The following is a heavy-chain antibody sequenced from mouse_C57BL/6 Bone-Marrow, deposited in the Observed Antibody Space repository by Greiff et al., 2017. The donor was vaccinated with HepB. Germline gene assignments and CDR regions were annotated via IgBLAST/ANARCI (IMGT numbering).Heavy chain of an antibody. V-gene: IGHV1-81*01. CDR3: ARSTYLPMDY. J-gene: IGHJ4*01. CDR1: GYTFTSYG. Sequence: QVHVKQSGAELARPGASVKLSCKASGYTFTSYGISWVKQRTGQGLEWIGEIYPRSGNTYYNEKFKGKATLTADKSSSTAYMELRSLTSEDSAVYFCARSTYLPMDYWGQGTSVTVSS. CDR2: IYPRSGNT. D-gene: IGHD2-10*01.